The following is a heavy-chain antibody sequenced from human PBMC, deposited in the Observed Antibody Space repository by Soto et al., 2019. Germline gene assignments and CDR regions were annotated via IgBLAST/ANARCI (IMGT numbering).Heavy chain of an antibody. CDR2: IDNDGGST. CDR3: ARVTSGYCSGWSCYSGPFDY. V-gene: IGHV3-74*01. CDR1: GFTFSSFW. D-gene: IGHD2-15*01. J-gene: IGHJ4*02. Sequence: EVQLVESGGGLVQPGGSLRLSCAASGFTFSSFWMHWVRQAPGKGLVWVSRIDNDGGSTSYADSVKGRFTISRDNAKNTLYLQMNSLRAEDPAVYYCARVTSGYCSGWSCYSGPFDYWGQGTLVTVSS.